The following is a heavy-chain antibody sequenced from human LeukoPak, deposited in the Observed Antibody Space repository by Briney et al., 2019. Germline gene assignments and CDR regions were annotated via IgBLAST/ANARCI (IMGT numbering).Heavy chain of an antibody. CDR3: ARDMGELLYYFDY. V-gene: IGHV3-21*01. J-gene: IGHJ4*02. CDR2: ISGDTSSYI. D-gene: IGHD1-26*01. Sequence: GGSLRLSCAASGFTFRAYSMNWVRQAPGKGLEWVSSISGDTSSYIYYADSVKGRFTISRDNGYNSLYLQMNSLRAEDTAVYYCARDMGELLYYFDYWGQGTLVTVSS. CDR1: GFTFRAYS.